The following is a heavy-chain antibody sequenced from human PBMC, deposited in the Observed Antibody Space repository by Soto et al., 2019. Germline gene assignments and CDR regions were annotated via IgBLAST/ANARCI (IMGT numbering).Heavy chain of an antibody. Sequence: ASVKVSCKASGYTFTGYYMHWVRQAPGQGLEWMGWINPNSGGTNYAQKFQGRVTMTRDTSISTAYMELSRLRSDDTAVYYCARVGLGYDILTGPSSPSPHFDLWGRGTLVTVSS. J-gene: IGHJ2*01. V-gene: IGHV1-2*02. CDR1: GYTFTGYY. D-gene: IGHD3-9*01. CDR2: INPNSGGT. CDR3: ARVGLGYDILTGPSSPSPHFDL.